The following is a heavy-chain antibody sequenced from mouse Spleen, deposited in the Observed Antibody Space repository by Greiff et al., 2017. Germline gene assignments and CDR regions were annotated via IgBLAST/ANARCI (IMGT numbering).Heavy chain of an antibody. Sequence: VHVKQSGPELVKPGASVKISCKASGYSFTGYYMNWVKQSPEKSLEWIGEINPSTGGTTYNQKFKAKATLTVDKSSSTAYMQLKSLTSEDSAVYYCANYDYDEDAMDYWGQGTSVTVSS. V-gene: IGHV1-42*01. D-gene: IGHD2-4*01. CDR2: INPSTGGT. CDR1: GYSFTGYY. J-gene: IGHJ4*01. CDR3: ANYDYDEDAMDY.